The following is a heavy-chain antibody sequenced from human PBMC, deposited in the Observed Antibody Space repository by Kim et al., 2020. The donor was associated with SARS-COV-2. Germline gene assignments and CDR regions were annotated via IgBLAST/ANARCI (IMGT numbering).Heavy chain of an antibody. CDR2: IYYSGST. J-gene: IGHJ4*01. Sequence: SETLSLTCTVSGGSISSYYWSWIRQPPGKGLEWIGYIYYSGSTNYNPSLKSRVTISVDTSKNQFSLKLSSVTAADTAVYYCAAYYDSSGYYGGTFDYWG. CDR1: GGSISSYY. V-gene: IGHV4-59*01. CDR3: AAYYDSSGYYGGTFDY. D-gene: IGHD3-22*01.